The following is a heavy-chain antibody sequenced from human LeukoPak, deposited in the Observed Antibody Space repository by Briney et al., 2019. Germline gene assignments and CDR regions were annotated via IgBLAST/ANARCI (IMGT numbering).Heavy chain of an antibody. Sequence: GGSLRLSCAASGFTFSSYAMSWVRQAPGKGLEWVSYISSSGSTIYYADSVKGRFTISRDNAKNSLYLQMNSLGAEDTAVYYCARRGGYYYFDYWGQGTLVTVSS. V-gene: IGHV3-48*04. D-gene: IGHD6-25*01. CDR1: GFTFSSYA. CDR3: ARRGGYYYFDY. J-gene: IGHJ4*02. CDR2: ISSSGSTI.